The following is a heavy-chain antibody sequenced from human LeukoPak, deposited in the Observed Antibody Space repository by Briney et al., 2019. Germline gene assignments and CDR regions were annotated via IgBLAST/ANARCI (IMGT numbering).Heavy chain of an antibody. CDR2: IYYSGST. J-gene: IGHJ6*02. CDR1: GGSISSYY. D-gene: IGHD2-2*01. V-gene: IGHV4-59*01. CDR3: ARDTGYCSSTSCYYYGMDV. Sequence: SETLSLTCTVSGGSISSYYWSWIRQPPGKGLEWIGYIYYSGSTNSNPSLKSRVTISVDTSKNQFSLKLSSVTAADTAVYYCARDTGYCSSTSCYYYGMDVWGQGTTVTVSS.